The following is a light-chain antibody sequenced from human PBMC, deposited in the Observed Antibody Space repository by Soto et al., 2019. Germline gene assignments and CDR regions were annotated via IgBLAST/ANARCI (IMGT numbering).Light chain of an antibody. V-gene: IGKV3-15*01. J-gene: IGKJ4*01. CDR3: QQYKNWPPLT. Sequence: EIVMTQSPATLSVSPGETVTLSCRASQSVGSALAWYQHKPGQAPRLLIVAASIRATGVPVRFSGGGSGTEFTLTISSLQSEDFAVYYCQQYKNWPPLTFGGGTTVEIK. CDR1: QSVGSA. CDR2: AAS.